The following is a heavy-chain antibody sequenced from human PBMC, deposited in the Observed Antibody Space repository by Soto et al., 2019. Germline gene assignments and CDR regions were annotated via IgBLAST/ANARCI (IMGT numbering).Heavy chain of an antibody. Sequence: LGESLKISCKGSGYSFTSYWIGWVRQMPGKGLEWMGIIYPGDSDTRYSPSFQGQVTISADKSISTAYLQWSSLKASDTAMYYCARRGRNPEGYSGYDLDYWGQGTLVTVSS. D-gene: IGHD5-12*01. CDR3: ARRGRNPEGYSGYDLDY. CDR1: GYSFTSYW. J-gene: IGHJ4*02. CDR2: IYPGDSDT. V-gene: IGHV5-51*01.